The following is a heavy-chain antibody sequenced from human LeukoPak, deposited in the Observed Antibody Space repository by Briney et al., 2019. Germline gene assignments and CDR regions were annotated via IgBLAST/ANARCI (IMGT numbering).Heavy chain of an antibody. J-gene: IGHJ4*02. CDR2: INPSGGST. Sequence: ASVKVSCKASGYTFTSYYMHWVRQAPGQGLEWKGIINPSGGSTSYAQKFQGRVTMTRDTSTSTVYMELSSLRSEDTAVYYCARELLDCGGDCYGPDYWGQGTLVTVSS. CDR3: ARELLDCGGDCYGPDY. V-gene: IGHV1-46*01. CDR1: GYTFTSYY. D-gene: IGHD2-21*02.